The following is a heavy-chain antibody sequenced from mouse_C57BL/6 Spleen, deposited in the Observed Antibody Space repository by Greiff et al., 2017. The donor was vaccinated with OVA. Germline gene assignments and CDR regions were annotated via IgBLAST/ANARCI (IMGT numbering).Heavy chain of an antibody. CDR2: IDPSDSYT. CDR3: ARRGVVAPYAMDY. J-gene: IGHJ4*01. Sequence: QVQLQQPGAELVMPGASVKLSCKASGYTFTSYWMHWVKQRPGQGLEWIGEIDPSDSYTNYNQKFKGKSTLTVDKSSSTAYMQLSSLTSEDSAVYYCARRGVVAPYAMDYWGQGTSVTVSS. V-gene: IGHV1-69*01. D-gene: IGHD1-1*01. CDR1: GYTFTSYW.